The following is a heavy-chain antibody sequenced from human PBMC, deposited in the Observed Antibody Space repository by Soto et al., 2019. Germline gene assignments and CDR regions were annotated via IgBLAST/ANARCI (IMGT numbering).Heavy chain of an antibody. J-gene: IGHJ4*02. V-gene: IGHV3-23*01. CDR3: AKDLGYEERGYSGYDYGAWYYFDY. CDR2: ISGSGGST. D-gene: IGHD5-12*01. CDR1: GFTFSSYA. Sequence: GGSLRLSCAASGFTFSSYAMSWVRQAPGKGLEWVSAISGSGGSTYYADSVKGRFTISRDNSKNTLYLQMNSLRAEDTAVYYCAKDLGYEERGYSGYDYGAWYYFDYWGQGTLVTVSS.